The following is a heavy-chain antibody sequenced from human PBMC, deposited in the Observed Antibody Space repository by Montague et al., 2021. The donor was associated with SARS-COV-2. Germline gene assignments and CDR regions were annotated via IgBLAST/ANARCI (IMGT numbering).Heavy chain of an antibody. Sequence: SETLSLTCTVSGGSISSSSYYWGWIRQPPGKGLEWIGSVYYSGSTYYNPSLKSRVTISVDTSKNQFSLKLSSVTAADTAVYYCARFPTSSYYDSKAGPATPDAFDIWGQGTMVTVSS. CDR1: GGSISSSSYY. V-gene: IGHV4-39*01. CDR3: ARFPTSSYYDSKAGPATPDAFDI. CDR2: VYYSGST. J-gene: IGHJ3*02. D-gene: IGHD3-22*01.